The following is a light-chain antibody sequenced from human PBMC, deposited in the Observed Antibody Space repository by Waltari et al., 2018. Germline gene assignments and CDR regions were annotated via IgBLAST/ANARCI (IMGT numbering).Light chain of an antibody. J-gene: IGLJ3*02. Sequence: QSALTQTATVSGSPGQSITISCSGTSSDIGNYNLVSWYQQHPGKAPTLIIYDVNKRPSWVSNRFSGSKSHNTAFLTISGLQTADEADYYCCSYAGSAISVFGGGTKVTVL. CDR2: DVN. V-gene: IGLV2-23*02. CDR1: SSDIGNYNL. CDR3: CSYAGSAISV.